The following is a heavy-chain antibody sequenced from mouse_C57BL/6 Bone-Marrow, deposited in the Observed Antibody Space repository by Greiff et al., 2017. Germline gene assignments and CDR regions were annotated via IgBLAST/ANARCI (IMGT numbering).Heavy chain of an antibody. V-gene: IGHV1-19*01. CDR1: GYTFTDYY. CDR3: AKITTVVEAFAY. Sequence: VQLQQSGPVLVKPGASVKMSCKASGYTFTDYYMNWVKQSHGKSLEWIGVINPYNGGTSYNQKFKGKATLTVDKSSSTAYMELNSLTSEDSAVYYCAKITTVVEAFAYWGQGTLVTVSA. CDR2: INPYNGGT. D-gene: IGHD1-1*01. J-gene: IGHJ3*01.